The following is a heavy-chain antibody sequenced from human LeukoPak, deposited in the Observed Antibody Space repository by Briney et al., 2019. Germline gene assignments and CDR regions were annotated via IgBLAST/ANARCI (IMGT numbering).Heavy chain of an antibody. CDR1: GFTFSSYA. CDR2: ISGSGGST. D-gene: IGHD2-15*01. V-gene: IGHV3-23*01. CDR3: AKERCSGGSCYIFDY. Sequence: PGGSLRLSCAASGFTFSSYAMSWVRQAPGKGLEWVSAISGSGGSTYYADSVKGRFTISRDNSKNTLYLQMNSLRAEDSAVYYCAKERCSGGSCYIFDYWGQGTLVTVSS. J-gene: IGHJ4*02.